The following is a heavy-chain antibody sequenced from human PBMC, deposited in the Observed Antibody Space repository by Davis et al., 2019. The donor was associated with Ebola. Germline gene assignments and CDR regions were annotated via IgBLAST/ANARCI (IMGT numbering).Heavy chain of an antibody. CDR3: ARDVGLYSSGWFDY. V-gene: IGHV3-33*01. J-gene: IGHJ5*01. Sequence: GESLKISCAASGFTFSSYGMHWVRQAPGKGLEWVAVIRYDGSNKYYADSVKGRFTISRDNSKNTLYLQMNSLRAEDTAVYYCARDVGLYSSGWFDYWGQGTLVTVSS. D-gene: IGHD6-19*01. CDR1: GFTFSSYG. CDR2: IRYDGSNK.